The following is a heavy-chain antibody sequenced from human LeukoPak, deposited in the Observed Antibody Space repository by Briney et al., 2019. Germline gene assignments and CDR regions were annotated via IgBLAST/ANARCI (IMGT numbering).Heavy chain of an antibody. Sequence: ASVKVSCKASGYTFTGYYMHWVRQAPGQGLEWMGWINPNSGSTNYAQKFQGRVTMTRDTSISTAYMELSRLRSDDTAVYYCARGVLYDFWSGYSRSERYYFDYWGQGTLVTVSS. CDR2: INPNSGST. V-gene: IGHV1-2*02. J-gene: IGHJ4*02. CDR1: GYTFTGYY. D-gene: IGHD3-3*01. CDR3: ARGVLYDFWSGYSRSERYYFDY.